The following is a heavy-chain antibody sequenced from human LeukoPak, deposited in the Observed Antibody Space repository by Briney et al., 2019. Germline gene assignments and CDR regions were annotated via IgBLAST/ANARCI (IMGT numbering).Heavy chain of an antibody. Sequence: GGSLRLSCAASGFTFSSYGMYWVRQAPGKGLEWVAFIRYDGSNKYYADSVKGRFTISRDNSKNTLHLQMNSLRAEDTAVYYCAKGVMVYAINPDYYFDYWGQGTLVTVSS. J-gene: IGHJ4*02. CDR2: IRYDGSNK. V-gene: IGHV3-30*02. CDR1: GFTFSSYG. D-gene: IGHD2-8*01. CDR3: AKGVMVYAINPDYYFDY.